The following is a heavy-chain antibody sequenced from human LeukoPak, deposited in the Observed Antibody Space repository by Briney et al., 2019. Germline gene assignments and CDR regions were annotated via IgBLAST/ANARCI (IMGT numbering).Heavy chain of an antibody. CDR2: IIPILGIA. CDR3: ARNGSPYGSGRYYPISPFDY. Sequence: GASVKVSCKASGGTFSSYAISWVRQAPGQGLEWMGRIIPILGIANYAQKFQGRVTITADKSTSTAYMELSSLRSEDTAVYYCARNGSPYGSGRYYPISPFDYWGQGTLVTVSS. D-gene: IGHD3-10*01. CDR1: GGTFSSYA. J-gene: IGHJ4*02. V-gene: IGHV1-69*04.